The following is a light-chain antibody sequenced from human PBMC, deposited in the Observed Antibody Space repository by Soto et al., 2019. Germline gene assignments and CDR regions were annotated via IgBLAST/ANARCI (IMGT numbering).Light chain of an antibody. CDR2: RNN. V-gene: IGLV1-47*01. CDR1: LSNIGSNF. J-gene: IGLJ2*01. CDR3: AAWDDSLRGVV. Sequence: QSVLTQPPSASGTPGQRVTISCSGSLSNIGSNFIYWYQQLPGSAPKLLINRNNERPSGVPDRFSGSKSGTSASLAISGLRSEDEADYHCAAWDDSLRGVVFGGGTKPTVL.